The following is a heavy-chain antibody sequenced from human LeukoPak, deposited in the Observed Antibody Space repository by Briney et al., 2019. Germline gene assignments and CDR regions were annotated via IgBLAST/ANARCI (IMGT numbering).Heavy chain of an antibody. J-gene: IGHJ6*04. CDR3: AAIQTKATDV. D-gene: IGHD5-12*01. CDR2: IVVGSGNT. Sequence: SVKVSCKASGFIFTSSAMQWVRQARGQRLEWIGWIVVGSGNTNYAQKFQERVTITRDMSTSTAYMELSSLRSEDTAVYYCAAIQTKATDVWGKGTTVTVSS. V-gene: IGHV1-58*02. CDR1: GFIFTSSA.